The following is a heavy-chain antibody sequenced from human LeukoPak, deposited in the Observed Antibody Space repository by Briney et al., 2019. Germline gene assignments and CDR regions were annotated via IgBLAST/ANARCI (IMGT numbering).Heavy chain of an antibody. CDR2: LSWNSGSI. CDR3: ARDLGTTGYDLLDP. V-gene: IGHV3-9*01. D-gene: IGHD5-12*01. J-gene: IGHJ5*02. Sequence: GRSLRLSCAASGFTFDDYAMHWVRQAPGKGLEWVSGLSWNSGSIGYADSVKGRFTISRDNDKNSLYLQMNSLGAEDTAVYYCARDLGTTGYDLLDPWGQGTLVTVSS. CDR1: GFTFDDYA.